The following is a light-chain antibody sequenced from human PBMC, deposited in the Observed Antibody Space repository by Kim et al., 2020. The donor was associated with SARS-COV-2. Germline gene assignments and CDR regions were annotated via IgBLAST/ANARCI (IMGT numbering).Light chain of an antibody. Sequence: SMSPGQTASITCSGDKLGDKYAYWYQQKPGQSPVVVIYQDDKRPSGIPERFSGSNSGNTATLTISGTQSADEADYYCQAWDSAVVFGGGTKLTVL. J-gene: IGLJ2*01. CDR1: KLGDKY. CDR3: QAWDSAVV. CDR2: QDD. V-gene: IGLV3-1*01.